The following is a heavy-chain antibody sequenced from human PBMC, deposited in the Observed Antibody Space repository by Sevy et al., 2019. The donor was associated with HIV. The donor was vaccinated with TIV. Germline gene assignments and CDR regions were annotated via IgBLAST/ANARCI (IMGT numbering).Heavy chain of an antibody. J-gene: IGHJ3*02. CDR2: IYSGGST. D-gene: IGHD3-22*01. Sequence: GGSLRLSCAASGFTVSSNYMSWVRQAPGKGLEWVSVIYSGGSTYYEDSVKGRFTISRDNSKNTLYLQMNSLRAEDTAVYYCATGGRGYDSSGYYFFARAFDIWGQGTMVTVSS. V-gene: IGHV3-53*01. CDR1: GFTVSSNY. CDR3: ATGGRGYDSSGYYFFARAFDI.